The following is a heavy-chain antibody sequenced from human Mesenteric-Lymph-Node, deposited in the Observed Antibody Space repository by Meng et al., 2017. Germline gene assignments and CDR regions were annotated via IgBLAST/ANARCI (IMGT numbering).Heavy chain of an antibody. D-gene: IGHD3-22*01. V-gene: IGHV1-69*01. CDR1: GGTFSSYA. CDR3: AKYGYYYDSSGYYFFDY. Sequence: VQLVESGAEVKKPGSSVKVSCKASGGTFSSYAISWVRQAPGQGLEWMGGIIPIFGTANYAQKFQGRVTITADESTSTAYMELSSLRSEDTAVYYCAKYGYYYDSSGYYFFDYWGQGTLVTVSS. CDR2: IIPIFGTA. J-gene: IGHJ4*02.